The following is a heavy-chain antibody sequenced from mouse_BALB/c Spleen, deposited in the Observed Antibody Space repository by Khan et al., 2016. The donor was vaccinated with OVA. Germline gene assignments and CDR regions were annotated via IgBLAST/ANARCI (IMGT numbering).Heavy chain of an antibody. CDR2: IWGDGST. Sequence: VQLQESGPGLVAPSQSLSITCTVSGFSLTSYGVNWVRRPPGKGLEWLGVIWGDGSTNYHSALISRLSFIKDNSKSQVFLKLKSLQTDDTATYYCAKWGDGSTYAMDYWGQGTSVTVSS. CDR3: AKWGDGSTYAMDY. V-gene: IGHV2-3*01. D-gene: IGHD2-3*01. CDR1: GFSLTSYG. J-gene: IGHJ4*01.